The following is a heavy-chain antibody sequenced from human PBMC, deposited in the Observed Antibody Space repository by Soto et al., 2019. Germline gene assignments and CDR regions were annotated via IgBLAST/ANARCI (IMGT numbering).Heavy chain of an antibody. Sequence: SQTLSLTCAISGDSVSSNSAAWNWIRQSPSRGLEWLGRTYYRSKWYNDYAVSVKSRITINPDTSKNQFSLQLSSVTPEDTAVYSREPEEPTTFGQKLDYWGQGTLVTVSS. V-gene: IGHV6-1*01. CDR2: TYYRSKWYN. CDR1: GDSVSSNSAA. CDR3: EPEEPTTFGQKLDY. J-gene: IGHJ4*02. D-gene: IGHD3-16*01.